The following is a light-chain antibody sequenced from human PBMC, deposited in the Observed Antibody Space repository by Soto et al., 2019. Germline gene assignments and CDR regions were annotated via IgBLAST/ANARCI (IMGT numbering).Light chain of an antibody. CDR3: CSYAGSYTVV. Sequence: QSVLTQPRSVSGSPGQSVTISCTGTSSDVGGYNYVSWYQQHPGKAPKLMIYDVSKRPSGVPDRFSGFKSGNTASLTISGLQAEDEADYYCCSYAGSYTVVFGGGTQLTVL. V-gene: IGLV2-11*01. J-gene: IGLJ2*01. CDR2: DVS. CDR1: SSDVGGYNY.